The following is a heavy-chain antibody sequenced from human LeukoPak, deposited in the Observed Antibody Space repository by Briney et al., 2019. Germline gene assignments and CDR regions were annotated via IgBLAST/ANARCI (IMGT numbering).Heavy chain of an antibody. CDR3: ARGRRGGWYVVYFDY. J-gene: IGHJ4*02. D-gene: IGHD6-19*01. CDR1: GYSFTSYW. V-gene: IGHV5-51*01. Sequence: PGESLKISCKGSGYSFTSYWIGWVRQMPGKGLEWMGIIYPGDSDTRYSPSFQGQVTISADKSISTAYLQWSSLKASDTAMYYCARGRRGGWYVVYFDYWGQGTLVTVSS. CDR2: IYPGDSDT.